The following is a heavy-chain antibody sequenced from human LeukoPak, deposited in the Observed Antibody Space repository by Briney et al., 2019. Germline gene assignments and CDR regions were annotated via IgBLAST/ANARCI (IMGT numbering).Heavy chain of an antibody. CDR3: ARNYYDSSGYSPFFDY. CDR2: INGGGDVT. D-gene: IGHD3-22*01. Sequence: GGSLRLSCATSAFTSHSYAMSWVRQAPGNGLEWVSAINGGGDVTYYADSVQGRFFFSRDNAKNTLYLQLNSLRAEDTAVYYCARNYYDSSGYSPFFDYWGQGTLVTVSS. J-gene: IGHJ4*02. CDR1: AFTSHSYA. V-gene: IGHV3-23*01.